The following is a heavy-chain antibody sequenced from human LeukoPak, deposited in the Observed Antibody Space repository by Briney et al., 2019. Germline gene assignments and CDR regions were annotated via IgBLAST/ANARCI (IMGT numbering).Heavy chain of an antibody. Sequence: ASVKVSCKASGYTFTGYYIHWVRQAPGQGLEWMGWISAYNGNTNYAQKLQGRVTMTTDTSTSTAYMELRSLRSDDTAVYYCARETMADRAFDIWGQGTMVTVSS. CDR2: ISAYNGNT. CDR1: GYTFTGYY. V-gene: IGHV1-18*04. CDR3: ARETMADRAFDI. J-gene: IGHJ3*02. D-gene: IGHD5-24*01.